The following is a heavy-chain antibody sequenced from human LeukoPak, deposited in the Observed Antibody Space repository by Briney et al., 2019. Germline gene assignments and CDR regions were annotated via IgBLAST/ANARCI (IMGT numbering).Heavy chain of an antibody. CDR3: ARDIGFTVVRGAMLYYYAMDV. CDR1: GFRFNTYW. CDR2: ISTDGSST. D-gene: IGHD3-10*01. Sequence: AGGSLRLSCAASGFRFNTYWMHWVRQAPGKGLVWVSRISTDGSSTGYADSVKGRFTISRDSTKNTLYLQMNSLRGEDTAAYYCARDIGFTVVRGAMLYYYAMDVWGQGTTVTISS. V-gene: IGHV3-74*01. J-gene: IGHJ6*02.